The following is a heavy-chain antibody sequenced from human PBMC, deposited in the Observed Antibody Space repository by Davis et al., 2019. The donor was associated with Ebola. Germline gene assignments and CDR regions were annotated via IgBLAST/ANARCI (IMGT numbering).Heavy chain of an antibody. CDR1: GDSISSYY. V-gene: IGHV4-59*01. J-gene: IGHJ4*02. CDR3: ARLGDVRYYDFWSGPYYFDY. D-gene: IGHD3-3*01. Sequence: SETLSLTCTVSGDSISSYYWSWIRQPPGKGLEWIGYIYYSGSTNYNPSLKSRVTISVDTSKNQFSLKLSSVTAADTAVYYCARLGDVRYYDFWSGPYYFDYWGQGTLVTVSS. CDR2: IYYSGST.